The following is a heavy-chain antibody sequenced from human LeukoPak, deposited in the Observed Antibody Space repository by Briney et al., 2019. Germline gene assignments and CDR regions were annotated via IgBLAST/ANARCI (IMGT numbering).Heavy chain of an antibody. J-gene: IGHJ3*02. CDR2: IYYSGST. V-gene: IGHV4-39*07. CDR3: ARVSSSGWHAFDI. CDR1: GGSTSSSSYY. Sequence: SETLSLTCTVSGGSTSSSSYYWGWIRQPPGKGLEWIGSIYYSGSTYYNPSLKSRVTISVDTSKNQFSLKLSSVTAADTAVYYCARVSSSGWHAFDIWGQGTMVTVSS. D-gene: IGHD6-19*01.